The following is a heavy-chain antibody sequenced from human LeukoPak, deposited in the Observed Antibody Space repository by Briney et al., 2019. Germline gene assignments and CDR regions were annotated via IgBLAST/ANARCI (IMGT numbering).Heavy chain of an antibody. CDR3: AREAVAYYYGMDV. V-gene: IGHV3-33*01. CDR1: GFTFSSYG. J-gene: IGHJ6*02. Sequence: GRSLRLSCAASGFTFSSYGMHWVRQAPGKGLEWVAVIWYDGSNKYYADSVKGRFTISRDNSKNTLYLQTNSLRAEDTAVYYCAREAVAYYYGMDVWGQGTTVTVSS. D-gene: IGHD6-19*01. CDR2: IWYDGSNK.